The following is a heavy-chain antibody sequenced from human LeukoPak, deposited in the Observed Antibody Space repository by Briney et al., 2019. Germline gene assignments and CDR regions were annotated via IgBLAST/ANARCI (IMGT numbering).Heavy chain of an antibody. CDR2: ISWNSGSI. D-gene: IGHD2-8*01. Sequence: GGSLRLSCAASGFTFDDYAMHWVRQAPGKGLEWVSGISWNSGSIGYADSVKGRFTISRDNAKNSLYLQMNSLRAEDTALYCCAKRKADTNEGKYYYYGMHVWGQGTRVTVSS. CDR1: GFTFDDYA. V-gene: IGHV3-9*01. CDR3: AKRKADTNEGKYYYYGMHV. J-gene: IGHJ6*02.